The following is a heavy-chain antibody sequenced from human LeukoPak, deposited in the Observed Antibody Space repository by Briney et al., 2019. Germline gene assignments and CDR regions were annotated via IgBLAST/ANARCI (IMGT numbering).Heavy chain of an antibody. CDR1: GFTFSSYA. CDR2: ISGSGGST. Sequence: GGSLRLSCAPSGFTFSSYAMSWVRQAPGKGLEWVSAISGSGGSTYYADSVKGRFTISRDNSKNTLYLQMNSLRAEDTAVYYCAKDGEGYYDYVWGSYRYGSGAFDIWGQGTMVTVSS. D-gene: IGHD3-16*02. V-gene: IGHV3-23*01. CDR3: AKDGEGYYDYVWGSYRYGSGAFDI. J-gene: IGHJ3*02.